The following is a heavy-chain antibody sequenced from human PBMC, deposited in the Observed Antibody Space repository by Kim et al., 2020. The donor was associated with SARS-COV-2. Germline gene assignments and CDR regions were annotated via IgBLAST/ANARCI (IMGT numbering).Heavy chain of an antibody. V-gene: IGHV3-9*01. CDR1: GFTFDDYA. CDR3: AKALYSSSVFDY. Sequence: GGSLRLSCAASGFTFDDYAMHWVRQAPGKGLEWVSGISWNSGSIGYADSVKGRFTISRDNAKNSLYLQMNSLRAEDTALYYCAKALYSSSVFDYWGQGTL. D-gene: IGHD6-6*01. CDR2: ISWNSGSI. J-gene: IGHJ4*02.